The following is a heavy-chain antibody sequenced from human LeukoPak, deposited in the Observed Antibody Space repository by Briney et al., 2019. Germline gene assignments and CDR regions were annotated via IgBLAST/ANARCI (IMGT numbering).Heavy chain of an antibody. Sequence: GASVKVSCKASGYTFTDYYIHWVRQAPGQGLEWMGWINPTSGDTNYAQSFRGRVTMTRDTSIDTAYLELNSLRSDDTALYYCSSIYRADNFDYWGQGTLVTVSS. CDR2: INPTSGDT. D-gene: IGHD3-16*02. V-gene: IGHV1-2*02. CDR1: GYTFTDYY. CDR3: SSIYRADNFDY. J-gene: IGHJ4*02.